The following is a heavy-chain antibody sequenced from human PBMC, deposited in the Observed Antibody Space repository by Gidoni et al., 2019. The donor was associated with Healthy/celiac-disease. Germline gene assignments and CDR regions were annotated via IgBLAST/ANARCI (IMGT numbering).Heavy chain of an antibody. CDR2: IYHSGST. Sequence: QVQLQESGPGLVKPSETLSLTCAVSGYSISSGYYWGWIRQPPGKGLEWIGSIYHSGSTYYNPSLKSRVTISVDTSKNQFSLKLSSVTAADTAVYYCARDWYSSSWYFSHYYYYGMDVWGQGTTVTVSS. D-gene: IGHD6-13*01. CDR3: ARDWYSSSWYFSHYYYYGMDV. CDR1: GYSISSGYY. J-gene: IGHJ6*02. V-gene: IGHV4-38-2*02.